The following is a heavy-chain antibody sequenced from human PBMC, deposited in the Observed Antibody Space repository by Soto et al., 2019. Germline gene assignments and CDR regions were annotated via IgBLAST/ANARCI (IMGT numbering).Heavy chain of an antibody. D-gene: IGHD6-6*01. CDR1: GGSISSYY. J-gene: IGHJ6*02. CDR2: IYTSGST. Sequence: SETLSLTCTVSGGSISSYYWSWIRQPAGKGLEWIGRIYTSGSTNYNPSLKSRVTMSVDTSKNQFSLKLSSVIAADTAVYYCRAARPDYYYGMDVWGQGTTVTSP. CDR3: RAARPDYYYGMDV. V-gene: IGHV4-4*07.